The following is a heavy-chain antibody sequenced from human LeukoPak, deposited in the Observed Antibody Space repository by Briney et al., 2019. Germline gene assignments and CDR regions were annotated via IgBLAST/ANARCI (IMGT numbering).Heavy chain of an antibody. J-gene: IGHJ5*02. CDR3: ARYLPYFDP. Sequence: GGSLRLSCAASGFTFTTYAMSWVRQAPGKGLEWVSGIRGSGGSTFYADSVKGRFTISRDNSKNTLYLQMNSLRAEDTAVYYCARYLPYFDPWGQGTLVTVSS. CDR2: IRGSGGST. D-gene: IGHD2-15*01. CDR1: GFTFTTYA. V-gene: IGHV3-23*01.